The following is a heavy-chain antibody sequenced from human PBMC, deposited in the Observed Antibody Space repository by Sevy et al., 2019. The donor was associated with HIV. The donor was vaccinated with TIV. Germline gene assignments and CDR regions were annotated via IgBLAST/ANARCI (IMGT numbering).Heavy chain of an antibody. V-gene: IGHV4-59*13. CDR2: IYDTGDT. Sequence: SETLSLTCTLSGASMSGYYWSWIRQPPGKGLEWIGYIYDTGDTNFNPSLKSRVTISQDTSKTQFSLSLSSVNTADTAVYYCARGRSNFRYWSQRTLVTDSS. CDR3: ARGRSNFRY. CDR1: GASMSGYY. D-gene: IGHD1-1*01. J-gene: IGHJ4*02.